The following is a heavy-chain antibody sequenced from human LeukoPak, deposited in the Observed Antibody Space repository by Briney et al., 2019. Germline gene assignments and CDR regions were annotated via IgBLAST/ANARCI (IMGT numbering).Heavy chain of an antibody. CDR1: GFPFGSEA. J-gene: IGHJ4*02. D-gene: IGHD6-13*01. V-gene: IGHV3-23*01. CDR3: AKVRSGSSNWALRIFDN. CDR2: ISPGGGTT. Sequence: PGGSLRLSCAVSGFPFGSEAMSWVRQSPARGLEWVSSISPGGGTTYYADYVKGRFTISRDNSNNTLYVQMNSLRADDTAVYYCAKVRSGSSNWALRIFDNWGQGTLVTVSS.